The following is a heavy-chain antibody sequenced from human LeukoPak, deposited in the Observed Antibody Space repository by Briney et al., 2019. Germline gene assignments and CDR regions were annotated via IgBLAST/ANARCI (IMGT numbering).Heavy chain of an antibody. J-gene: IGHJ5*02. D-gene: IGHD3-22*01. CDR1: GGTFSSYA. V-gene: IGHV1-69*06. CDR2: IIPIFGTA. CDR3: ANYYYDPKGSYNWFDP. Sequence: GASVKVSCKASGGTFSSYAISWVRQAPGQGLEWMGGIIPIFGTANYAQKFQGRVTITADKSTSTAYMELSSLRSEDTAVYYCANYYYDPKGSYNWFDPWGQGTLVTVSS.